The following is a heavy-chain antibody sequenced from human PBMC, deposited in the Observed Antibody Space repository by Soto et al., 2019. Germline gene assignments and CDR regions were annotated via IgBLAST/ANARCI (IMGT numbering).Heavy chain of an antibody. CDR1: GFTFSSYG. D-gene: IGHD3-22*01. V-gene: IGHV3-33*06. J-gene: IGHJ4*02. CDR2: IWYDGSNK. Sequence: GGSLRLSCAASGFTFSSYGMHWVRQAPGKGLEWVAVIWYDGSNKYYADSVKGRFTISRDNAKNTLYLQMDSLRVEDTAVYYCGKVADSRYYTVECWGQGTLVTVAS. CDR3: GKVADSRYYTVEC.